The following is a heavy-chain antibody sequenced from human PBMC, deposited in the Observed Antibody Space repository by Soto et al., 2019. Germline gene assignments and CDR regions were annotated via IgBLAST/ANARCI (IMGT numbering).Heavy chain of an antibody. CDR3: TNSVAGSSLDFEN. CDR1: GFTFSKYA. CDR2: ISGSGYNS. Sequence: EVQLLESGGDLVQPGGSLRLSCAASGFTFSKYAMTWARQAPGKGLEWVSAISGSGYNSYYADTGHGRFTISRDNSKNTPFLQMHSRRVEDSDGYYCTNSVAGSSLDFENGGQG. J-gene: IGHJ4*02. V-gene: IGHV3-23*01. D-gene: IGHD6-13*01.